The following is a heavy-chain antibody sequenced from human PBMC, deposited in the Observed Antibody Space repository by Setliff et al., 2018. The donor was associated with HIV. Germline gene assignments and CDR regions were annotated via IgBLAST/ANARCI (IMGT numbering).Heavy chain of an antibody. CDR3: ARHLKGWLQGDF. CDR1: GYSISSGYY. D-gene: IGHD5-12*01. J-gene: IGHJ4*02. CDR2: IYHRGST. V-gene: IGHV4-38-2*01. Sequence: SETLSLTCAVSGYSISSGYYWGWIRQPPGKGLEWIGSIYHRGSTYYNPSLKSRVTIPFDTSKNQFSLKLNSVTAADTAVYFCARHLKGWLQGDFWGQGTLVTVSS.